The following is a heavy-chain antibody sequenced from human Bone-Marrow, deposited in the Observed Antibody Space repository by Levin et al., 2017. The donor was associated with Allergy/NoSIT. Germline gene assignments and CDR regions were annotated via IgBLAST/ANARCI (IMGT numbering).Heavy chain of an antibody. Sequence: LSQTLSLTCTVSGASVRSSFWNWIRQPPGKGLEWIGYMYHSGSSGFNPSVRNRVSISIDTSKNQFSLKLNSVTAADTAMYYCVTGLGNPSYFASWGQGTLVTVSS. CDR1: GASVRSSF. D-gene: IGHD3-16*01. CDR2: MYHSGSS. J-gene: IGHJ4*02. CDR3: VTGLGNPSYFAS. V-gene: IGHV4-59*02.